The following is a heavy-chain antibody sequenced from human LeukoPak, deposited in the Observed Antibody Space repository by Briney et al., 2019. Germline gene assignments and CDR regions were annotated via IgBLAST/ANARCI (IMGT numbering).Heavy chain of an antibody. V-gene: IGHV3-64D*06. Sequence: GGSLRLSCLASGFTFSSFGMHWVRQAPGKRLEYVSSIVGNGGSTYYSDSVKDRFTISRDNSKNTLYLQMSSLRAEDTAVYYCVKDLAGSGDYWGQGTLVTVSS. CDR3: VKDLAGSGDY. CDR2: IVGNGGST. J-gene: IGHJ4*02. D-gene: IGHD3-10*01. CDR1: GFTFSSFG.